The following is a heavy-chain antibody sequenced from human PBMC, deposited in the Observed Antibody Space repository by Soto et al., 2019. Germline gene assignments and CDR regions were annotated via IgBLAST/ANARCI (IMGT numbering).Heavy chain of an antibody. J-gene: IGHJ5*02. CDR1: GYPFSGNQ. D-gene: IGHD4-4*01. Sequence: ASVKVSCKASGYPFSGNQIHWLRRAPGQGLEWMGRINPKSDDTNYAQKFQGRVTMTRDTSIDTAYLELTGLTSDDTATYYCARKHSLDYIRWGLDPWGQGTLVPSPQ. CDR2: INPKSDDT. V-gene: IGHV1-2*02. CDR3: ARKHSLDYIRWGLDP.